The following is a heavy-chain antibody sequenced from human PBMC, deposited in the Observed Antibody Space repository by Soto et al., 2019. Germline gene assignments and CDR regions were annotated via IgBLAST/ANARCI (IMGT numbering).Heavy chain of an antibody. Sequence: EVQLVESGGGLVQPGGSLKLSCAASGFTFSDSAIHWVRQTSGKGLEWVGRIRSKANNYATVYAASLEGRFTISRDDAKNTAQLQMNSLKAEDTAVDCCTRPNDGDYSTFDCWGQGTLVIVSS. CDR3: TRPNDGDYSTFDC. CDR1: GFTFSDSA. D-gene: IGHD4-17*01. CDR2: IRSKANNYAT. V-gene: IGHV3-73*02. J-gene: IGHJ4*02.